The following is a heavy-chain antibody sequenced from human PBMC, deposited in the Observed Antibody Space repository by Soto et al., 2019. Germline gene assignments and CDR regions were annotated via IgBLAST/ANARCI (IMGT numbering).Heavy chain of an antibody. D-gene: IGHD6-19*01. CDR3: AKEGLGYFDY. V-gene: IGHV3-30*18. CDR2: ISYDGSNK. J-gene: IGHJ4*02. Sequence: QVQLVESGGGVVQPGRSLRLSCAASGFTFSSYGMHWVRQAPGKGLEWVAVISYDGSNKYYADSVKGRFTISRDNSKNTLYLKMNSLRAEDTAVYYCAKEGLGYFDYWGQGTLVTVSS. CDR1: GFTFSSYG.